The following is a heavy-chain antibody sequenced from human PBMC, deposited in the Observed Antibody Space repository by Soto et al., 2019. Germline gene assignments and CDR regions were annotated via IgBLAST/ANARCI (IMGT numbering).Heavy chain of an antibody. CDR2: INPNSGGT. CDR1: GYTFTGYY. Sequence: QVQLVQSGAEVKKPGASGKVSCKASGYTFTGYYMHWVRQAPGQGLEWMGWINPNSGGTNYAHKFQGRVTMTSDTSISTAYMELRRLRSDDTAVYYCAREQRYSSGGSNPFRYAFDIWGQGTMVTVSA. CDR3: AREQRYSSGGSNPFRYAFDI. V-gene: IGHV1-2*02. J-gene: IGHJ3*02. D-gene: IGHD6-19*01.